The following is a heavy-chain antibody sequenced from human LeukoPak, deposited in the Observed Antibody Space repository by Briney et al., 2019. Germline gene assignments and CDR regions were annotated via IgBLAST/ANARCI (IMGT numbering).Heavy chain of an antibody. CDR2: IYTSGST. CDR3: AGGAGYSSSWYIGLTHNWFDP. Sequence: SETLSLTCTVSGGSISSYYWSWIRQPAGKGLEWIGRIYTSGSTNYNPSLKSRVTMSVDTSKNQFSLKLSSVTAADTAVYYCAGGAGYSSSWYIGLTHNWFDPWGQGTLVTVSS. V-gene: IGHV4-4*07. CDR1: GGSISSYY. D-gene: IGHD6-13*01. J-gene: IGHJ5*02.